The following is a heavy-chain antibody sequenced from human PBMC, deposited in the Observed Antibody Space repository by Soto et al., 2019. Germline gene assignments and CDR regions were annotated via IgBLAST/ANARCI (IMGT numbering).Heavy chain of an antibody. CDR3: ARGKGYSSGWYVSAALDP. D-gene: IGHD6-19*01. CDR2: IIPIFGTA. J-gene: IGHJ5*02. CDR1: GGTFSSYA. V-gene: IGHV1-69*05. Sequence: QVELVQSGAEVKKPGSSVKVSCKASGGTFSSYAISWVRQAPGQGLEWMGGIIPIFGTANYAQKFQGRVTITTDESTSTAYMDLSSLRSEDTAVYYCARGKGYSSGWYVSAALDPWGQGTLVTVSS.